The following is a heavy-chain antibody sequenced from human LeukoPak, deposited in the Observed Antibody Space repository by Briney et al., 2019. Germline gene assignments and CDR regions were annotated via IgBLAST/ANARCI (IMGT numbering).Heavy chain of an antibody. D-gene: IGHD6-19*01. Sequence: SETLSLTCTVSGGSITSYYWSWIRQPPGKGLEWIGYIYYTGNTNYNPALKSRVTISVDTSKNQLSLKLSSVTAADTAVYFCARGGSGWPYPDYWGQGTLVTVSS. CDR1: GGSITSYY. CDR2: IYYTGNT. V-gene: IGHV4-59*01. CDR3: ARGGSGWPYPDY. J-gene: IGHJ4*02.